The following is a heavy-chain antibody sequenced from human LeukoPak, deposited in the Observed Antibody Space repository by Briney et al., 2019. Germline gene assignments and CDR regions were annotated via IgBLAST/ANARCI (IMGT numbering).Heavy chain of an antibody. CDR3: ARSQRYYYDSSGYPFDY. CDR1: GGSFSGYY. D-gene: IGHD3-22*01. V-gene: IGHV4-34*01. J-gene: IGHJ4*02. CDR2: INHSGST. Sequence: SETLSLTCAVYGGSFSGYYRSWIRQPPGKGLEWIGEINHSGSTNYNPSLKSRVTISVDTSKNQFSLKLSSVTAADTAVYYCARSQRYYYDSSGYPFDYWGQGTLVTVSS.